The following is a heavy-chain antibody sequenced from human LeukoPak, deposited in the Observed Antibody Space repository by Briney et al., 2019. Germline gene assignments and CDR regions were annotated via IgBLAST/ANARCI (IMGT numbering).Heavy chain of an antibody. D-gene: IGHD6-19*01. CDR1: GGSINSYY. CDR3: AGGSLYSSGRGWYFDL. V-gene: IGHV4-59*01. Sequence: SGTLSLTCTVSGGSINSYYWSWIRQPPGKGLEWIGYIYYRGGTNYNSSLKSRVTISVDTSNNQFSLKLTSVTAADTAMYYCAGGSLYSSGRGWYFDLWGRGTLVTVSS. CDR2: IYYRGGT. J-gene: IGHJ2*01.